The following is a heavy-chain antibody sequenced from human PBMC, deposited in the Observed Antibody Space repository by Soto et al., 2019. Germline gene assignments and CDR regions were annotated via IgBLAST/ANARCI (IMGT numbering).Heavy chain of an antibody. Sequence: SDTLSLTCTASGRSIRSYYWSWIRQPPGKGLEWIGYIYYSGSTNYNPSLKSRVTISVDTSKNQFSLKLSSVTAADTAVYYCARRYGYSFDYWGQGTLVTVS. CDR1: GRSIRSYY. CDR2: IYYSGST. D-gene: IGHD5-18*01. J-gene: IGHJ4*02. CDR3: ARRYGYSFDY. V-gene: IGHV4-59*07.